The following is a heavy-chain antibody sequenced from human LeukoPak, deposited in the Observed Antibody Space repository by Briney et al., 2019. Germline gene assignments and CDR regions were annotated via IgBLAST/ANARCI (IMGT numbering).Heavy chain of an antibody. CDR2: INPNSGGT. D-gene: IGHD6-6*01. CDR3: ARWAYSSSSADY. V-gene: IGHV1-2*02. CDR1: GYTFSDYY. Sequence: ASVKVSCKASGYTFSDYYVHWVRQTPGQGLEWMGWINPNSGGTNYAQKFQGRVTATRDTSISTAYMELGRLRSDDTAVYYCARWAYSSSSADYWGQGTLVTVSS. J-gene: IGHJ4*02.